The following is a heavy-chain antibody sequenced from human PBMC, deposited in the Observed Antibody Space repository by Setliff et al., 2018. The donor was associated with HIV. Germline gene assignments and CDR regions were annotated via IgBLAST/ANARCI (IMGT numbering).Heavy chain of an antibody. CDR3: ARGWEGGVDY. CDR1: GYTFTRYF. CDR2: INPSGGST. D-gene: IGHD1-26*01. J-gene: IGHJ4*02. Sequence: GASVKVSCKASGYTFTRYFMPCVRQAPGQGLEWLGMINPSGGSTWYAQKFQGRVTMTGDTSTNTLYMELSSLRSEDTVVYYCARGWEGGVDYWGQGTLVTVSS. V-gene: IGHV1-46*01.